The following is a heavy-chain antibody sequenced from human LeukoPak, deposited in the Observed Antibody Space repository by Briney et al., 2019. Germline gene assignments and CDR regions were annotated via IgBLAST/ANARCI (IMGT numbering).Heavy chain of an antibody. D-gene: IGHD6-19*01. Sequence: SGGSLRLSCSASGFTFSTYSMNWVRQAPGKGLEWVSSISSSSRYIYYADSVKGRFTISRDNAKNSLYLQMNSLRAEDTAVYYCASTQEEDSGWYFDYWGQGTLVTVSS. CDR2: ISSSSRYI. CDR3: ASTQEEDSGWYFDY. V-gene: IGHV3-21*01. J-gene: IGHJ4*02. CDR1: GFTFSTYS.